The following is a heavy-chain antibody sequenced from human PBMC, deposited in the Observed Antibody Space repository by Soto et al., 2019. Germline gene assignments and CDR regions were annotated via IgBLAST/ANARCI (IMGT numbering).Heavy chain of an antibody. D-gene: IGHD2-2*02. J-gene: IGHJ6*03. V-gene: IGHV4-4*02. CDR2: IYHSGST. CDR3: ARVGDYCSSTSCYNDYYYYMDV. Sequence: QVQLQESGPGLVKPSGTLSLTCAVSSGSISSSNWWSWVRQPPGKGLEWIGEIYHSGSTNYNPSLKSRVTISVDKSKNQFSLKLSSVTAADTAVYYCARVGDYCSSTSCYNDYYYYMDVWGKGTTVTVSS. CDR1: SGSISSSNW.